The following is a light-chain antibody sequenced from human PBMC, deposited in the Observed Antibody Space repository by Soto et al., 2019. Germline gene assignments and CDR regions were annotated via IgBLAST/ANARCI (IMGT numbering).Light chain of an antibody. Sequence: SALTQPASVSGSPGQSITISCTGTSSVVGGYNYVSWYQQHPGKAPKLMIYDVSNRPSGVSNRFSGSKSGNTASLTISGLQAEDEADYYCSSYTSSSPYVFGTGTKVTVL. CDR1: SSVVGGYNY. CDR2: DVS. CDR3: SSYTSSSPYV. J-gene: IGLJ1*01. V-gene: IGLV2-14*01.